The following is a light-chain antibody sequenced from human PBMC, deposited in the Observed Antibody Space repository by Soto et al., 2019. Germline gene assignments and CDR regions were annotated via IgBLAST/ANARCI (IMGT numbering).Light chain of an antibody. J-gene: IGKJ1*01. CDR1: QSVSSDW. CDR3: QDYHGSPPT. CDR2: GAS. Sequence: TMLTQSPGTLSLYPGERAALSCRASQSVSSDWLAWYQQKPGQPPRLLIYGASNRATGIPDRFSGSGSGTDFTLTISRLEPEDFAFYFCQDYHGSPPTFGQGTMVEIK. V-gene: IGKV3-20*01.